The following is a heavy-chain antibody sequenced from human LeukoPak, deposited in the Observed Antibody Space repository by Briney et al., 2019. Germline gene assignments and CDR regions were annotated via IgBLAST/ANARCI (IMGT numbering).Heavy chain of an antibody. CDR2: ISWNGGST. CDR3: ARDGGWYKRGLDYYYYYMDA. V-gene: IGHV3-20*04. D-gene: IGHD6-19*01. Sequence: AGGSLRLSCAASGFTFNNYGMNWVRHAPGKGLEGVSRISWNGGSTAYADSVKGRFTISSDNAKNSLYLQMNSLRPEDTALYYCARDGGWYKRGLDYYYYYMDAWGKGTTVTVSS. J-gene: IGHJ6*03. CDR1: GFTFNNYG.